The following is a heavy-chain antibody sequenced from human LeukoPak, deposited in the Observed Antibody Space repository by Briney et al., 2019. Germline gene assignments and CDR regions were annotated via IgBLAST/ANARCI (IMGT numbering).Heavy chain of an antibody. Sequence: SETLSLTCTVSGYSISGGYYWGCIRQPPGKGLEWIGNIYHSGSTFYNPSLKSRVTIAVDTSKNQFSLNLSSVTAADTAVYYCAGKFKWGQGTLVTVSS. J-gene: IGHJ4*02. CDR2: IYHSGST. CDR1: GYSISGGYY. V-gene: IGHV4-38-2*02. CDR3: AGKFK.